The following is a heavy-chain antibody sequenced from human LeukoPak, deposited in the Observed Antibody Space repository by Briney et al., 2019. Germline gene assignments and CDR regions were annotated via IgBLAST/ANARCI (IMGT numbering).Heavy chain of an antibody. Sequence: GGSLRLSCAASGFTFSNAWMSWVRQAPGKGLEWVGRIKSKTDGGTTDYAAPVKGRFTISRDDSKNTLYLQMNSLRAEDTAVYYCARDYMDIVATIAYYWGQGTLVTVSS. CDR3: ARDYMDIVATIAYY. CDR1: GFTFSNAW. CDR2: IKSKTDGGTT. D-gene: IGHD5-12*01. V-gene: IGHV3-15*01. J-gene: IGHJ4*02.